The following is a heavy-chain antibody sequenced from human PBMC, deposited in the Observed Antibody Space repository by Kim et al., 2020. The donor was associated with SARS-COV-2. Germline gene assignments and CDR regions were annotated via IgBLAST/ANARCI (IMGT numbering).Heavy chain of an antibody. J-gene: IGHJ6*02. CDR2: IQPDGSYK. Sequence: GGSLRLSCAASGFSFGTNWMSWVRQAPGKGLEWVANIQPDGSYKNYVDSVKGRFTISRDNAKNSLFLQMNSLRGEDTAVYYCARASVWGQGTTVAVSS. V-gene: IGHV3-7*01. CDR3: ARASV. CDR1: GFSFGTNW.